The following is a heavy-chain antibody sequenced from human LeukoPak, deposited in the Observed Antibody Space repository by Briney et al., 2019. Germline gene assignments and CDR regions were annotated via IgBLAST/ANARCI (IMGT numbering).Heavy chain of an antibody. CDR3: ARDVGITGTIRNWFDP. CDR2: FDPEDGET. D-gene: IGHD1/OR15-1a*01. V-gene: IGHV1-24*01. Sequence: ASVKVSCKVSGFTLTELSMHWVRQAPGKGLEWMGGFDPEDGETIYAQKFQGRVTMTEDTSTDTAYMELSSLRSEDTAVYYCARDVGITGTIRNWFDPWGQGTLVTVSS. CDR1: GFTLTELS. J-gene: IGHJ5*02.